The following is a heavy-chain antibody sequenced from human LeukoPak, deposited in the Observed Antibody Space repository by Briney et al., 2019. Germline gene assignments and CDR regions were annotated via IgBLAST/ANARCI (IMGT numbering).Heavy chain of an antibody. CDR3: ARFVGSGSYLGYDY. CDR1: GFTFDDSA. Sequence: GGSLRLSCAASGFTFDDSAMHWVRQAPGKGLEWVSGIHWHSVVIGYADSVKGRFTISRDNARNALDLQMNSLRAEDAAVYYCARFVGSGSYLGYDYWGQGTLVTVSS. D-gene: IGHD3-10*01. CDR2: IHWHSVVI. J-gene: IGHJ4*02. V-gene: IGHV3-9*01.